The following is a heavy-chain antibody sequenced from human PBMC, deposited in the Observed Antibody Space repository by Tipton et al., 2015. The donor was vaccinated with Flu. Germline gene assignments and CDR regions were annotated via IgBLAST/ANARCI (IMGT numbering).Heavy chain of an antibody. J-gene: IGHJ4*02. CDR3: ARGRAVAGFRGFDY. D-gene: IGHD6-19*01. CDR1: GYSISSGYY. Sequence: GLVKPSETLSLTCAVSGYSISSGYYWGWIRQPPGKGLEWIGSIYHSGSTYYNPSLKSRVTISVDTSKNQFSLKLSSVTAADTAVYYCARGRAVAGFRGFDYWGQGTLVTVSS. CDR2: IYHSGST. V-gene: IGHV4-38-2*01.